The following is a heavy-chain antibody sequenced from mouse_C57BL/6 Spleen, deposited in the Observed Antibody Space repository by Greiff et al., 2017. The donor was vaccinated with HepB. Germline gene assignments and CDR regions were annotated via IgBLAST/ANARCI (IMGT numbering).Heavy chain of an antibody. Sequence: EVHLVESGGGLVQSGRSLRLSCATSGFTFSDFYMEWVRQAPGKGLEWIAASRNKANDYTTEYSASVKGRFIVSRDTSQSILYLQMNALRAEDTAIYYCARDLGYFDVWGTGTTVTVSS. CDR1: GFTFSDFY. CDR2: SRNKANDYTT. J-gene: IGHJ1*03. V-gene: IGHV7-1*01. CDR3: ARDLGYFDV.